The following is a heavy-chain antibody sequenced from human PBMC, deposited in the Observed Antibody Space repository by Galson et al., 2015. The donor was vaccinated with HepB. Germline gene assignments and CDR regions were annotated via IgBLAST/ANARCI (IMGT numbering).Heavy chain of an antibody. CDR1: GGSINSYY. V-gene: IGHV4-59*08. CDR2: IYFGGST. J-gene: IGHJ4*01. Sequence: QVRLQESGPGLVKPSETLSLPCTVPGGSINSYYWNWIRQPPGKGLEWSGNIYFGGSTNYNPSLESRVAISLDTSKNQFFLNLNSVTAADTAVYYCACEDYWGQGTLVSVSS. CDR3: ACEDY.